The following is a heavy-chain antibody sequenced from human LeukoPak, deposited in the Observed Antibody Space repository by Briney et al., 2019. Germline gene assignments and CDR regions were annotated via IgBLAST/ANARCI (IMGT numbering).Heavy chain of an antibody. Sequence: SETLSLTCTVFCGSITSDYWSWIRQPAGKGLEWIGRIFTSGSTAYNPSLKSRVTMSLDTSKNQFFLKLSSVTAADTAAYFCSRGGANDLWGQGTLVTVSS. CDR3: SRGGANDL. J-gene: IGHJ5*02. CDR1: CGSITSDY. CDR2: IFTSGST. V-gene: IGHV4-4*07. D-gene: IGHD4/OR15-4a*01.